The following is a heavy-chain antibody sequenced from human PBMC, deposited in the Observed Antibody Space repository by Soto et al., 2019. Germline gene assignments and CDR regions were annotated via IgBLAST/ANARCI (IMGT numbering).Heavy chain of an antibody. CDR2: IYYSGST. Sequence: QVQLQESGPGLVKPSETLSLTCTVSGGSISSYYWSWIRQPPGKGLEWIGYIYYSGSTNYNPSLKSRVTISVDTSKNQFSLKLSSVTAADTAVYYCARVRLDDSGLIDYWGQGTLVTVSS. CDR1: GGSISSYY. D-gene: IGHD3-22*01. V-gene: IGHV4-59*01. J-gene: IGHJ4*02. CDR3: ARVRLDDSGLIDY.